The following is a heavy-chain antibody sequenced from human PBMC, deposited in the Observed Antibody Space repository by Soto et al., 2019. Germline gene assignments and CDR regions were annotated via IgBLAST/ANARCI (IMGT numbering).Heavy chain of an antibody. CDR1: GFTFSSYV. CDR2: IWYDGSNK. J-gene: IGHJ4*02. Sequence: GGSLRLSCAASGFTFSSYVMHWVRQAPGKGLGWVAVIWYDGSNKYYADSVKGRFTISRDNSKNTLYLQMNSLRAEDTAVYYCASEVIMTTVVTNDYWGQGTLVTVSS. CDR3: ASEVIMTTVVTNDY. D-gene: IGHD4-17*01. V-gene: IGHV3-33*01.